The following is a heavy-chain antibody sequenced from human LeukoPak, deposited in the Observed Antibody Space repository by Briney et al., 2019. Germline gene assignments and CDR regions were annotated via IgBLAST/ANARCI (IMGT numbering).Heavy chain of an antibody. J-gene: IGHJ4*02. V-gene: IGHV6-1*01. Sequence: SQTLSLTCDISGDSVSSNSAAWSWIRQSPSRGLQWLGRTYYRSKWYNEYAASVKSRITINPDASKNQFSLQLNSVTPEDTAVYYCARAQGSFDSWGQGTLVTVSS. CDR3: ARAQGSFDS. CDR2: TYYRSKWYN. CDR1: GDSVSSNSAA.